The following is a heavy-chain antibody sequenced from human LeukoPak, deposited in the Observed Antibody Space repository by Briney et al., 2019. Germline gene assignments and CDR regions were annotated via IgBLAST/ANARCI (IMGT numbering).Heavy chain of an antibody. V-gene: IGHV3-11*01. CDR2: ISSSGGNI. Sequence: GGSLRLSCVVSGFDLSDYYMSWIRQAPGKGLEWISYISSSGGNIYFAASVKGRFTMSRDNARGSLYLQMNSLTADDTAIYYCARRRDYFDYWGQGTLVTVSS. CDR1: GFDLSDYY. J-gene: IGHJ4*01. CDR3: ARRRDYFDY.